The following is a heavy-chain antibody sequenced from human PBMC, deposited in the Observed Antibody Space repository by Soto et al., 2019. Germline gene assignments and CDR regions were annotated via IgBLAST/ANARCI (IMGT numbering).Heavy chain of an antibody. CDR1: GGTFSSYA. J-gene: IGHJ3*02. Sequence: SVKVSCKASGGTFSSYAISWVRQAPGQGLEWMGGIIPIFGTANYAQKFQGRVTITADESTSTAYMELSSLRSEDTAVYYCARGESSYYYDSSGYYWAHAFDICGQGTMVTVS. CDR3: ARGESSYYYDSSGYYWAHAFDI. CDR2: IIPIFGTA. D-gene: IGHD3-22*01. V-gene: IGHV1-69*13.